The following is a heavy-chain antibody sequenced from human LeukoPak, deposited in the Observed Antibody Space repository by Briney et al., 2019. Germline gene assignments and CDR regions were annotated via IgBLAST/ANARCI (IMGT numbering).Heavy chain of an antibody. V-gene: IGHV3-7*01. CDR2: IKQDGSEK. CDR3: ARVNPGSTGKRSYYGMDV. J-gene: IGHJ6*02. Sequence: GGSLRLSCAASGFTFSNFWMSWVRQAPGKGLEWVANIKQDGSEKYYVGSLKGRFTISRDNAKNSLYLQMNSLRAEDTAVYYCARVNPGSTGKRSYYGMDVWGQGTTVTVSS. CDR1: GFTFSNFW. D-gene: IGHD1-14*01.